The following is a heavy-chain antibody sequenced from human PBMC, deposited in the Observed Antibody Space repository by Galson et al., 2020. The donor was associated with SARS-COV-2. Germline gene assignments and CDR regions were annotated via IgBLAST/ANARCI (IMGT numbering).Heavy chain of an antibody. J-gene: IGHJ6*03. Sequence: GESLKISCAASGYTFSDSYMSLIRQAPGKGLELVSYISGGHSTTYYADSVQGRFTISRDNAKKTLYLQMNSLRAEDTAVYYCARLSLRWPTSNDYMDVCGNATPVSVSS. CDR1: GYTFSDSY. CDR2: ISGGHSTT. V-gene: IGHV3-11*01. CDR3: ARLSLRWPTSNDYMDV.